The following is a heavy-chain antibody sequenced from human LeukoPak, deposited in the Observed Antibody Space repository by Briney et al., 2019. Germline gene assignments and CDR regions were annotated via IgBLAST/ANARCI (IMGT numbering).Heavy chain of an antibody. CDR3: ARDLAAMVTGNAFDI. V-gene: IGHV3-21*01. CDR2: ISSSSSYI. D-gene: IGHD5-18*01. Sequence: GGSLRLSCAASGFTLSDFWMSWVRQAPGKGLEWVSSISSSSSYIYYADSVKGRFTISRDNAKNSLYLQMNSLRAEDTAVYYCARDLAAMVTGNAFDIWGQGTMVTVSS. J-gene: IGHJ3*02. CDR1: GFTLSDFW.